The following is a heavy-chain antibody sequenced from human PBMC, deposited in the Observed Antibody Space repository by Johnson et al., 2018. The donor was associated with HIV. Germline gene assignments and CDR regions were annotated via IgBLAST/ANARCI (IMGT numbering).Heavy chain of an antibody. CDR3: ARALGGPQWRARYGAFDI. J-gene: IGHJ3*02. CDR1: GFTFSSYW. CDR2: IKQDGSEK. D-gene: IGHD3-16*01. V-gene: IGHV3-7*01. Sequence: VQLVESGGGLVQPGGSLRLSCAASGFTFSSYWMSWVRQAPGKGLEWVANIKQDGSEKYYVDSVKGRFTISRDNAKNSLYLKMNSLRAEDTAVYYCARALGGPQWRARYGAFDIWCQGTMVTVSS.